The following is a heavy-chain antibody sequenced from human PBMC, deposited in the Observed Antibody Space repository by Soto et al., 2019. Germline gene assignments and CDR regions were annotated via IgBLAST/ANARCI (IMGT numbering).Heavy chain of an antibody. D-gene: IGHD4-17*01. CDR3: AKDLPRYGDYDA. V-gene: IGHV3-23*01. J-gene: IGHJ4*02. CDR2: ISGSGGST. CDR1: GFTFSSYA. Sequence: XXSLRLCFAASGFTFSSYAMRWVLQAPGKGLECVSAISGSGGSTYYADSVKGRFTISRDNSKNTLYLQMNSMRAEDTAVYYCAKDLPRYGDYDAWGQGTLVTVSS.